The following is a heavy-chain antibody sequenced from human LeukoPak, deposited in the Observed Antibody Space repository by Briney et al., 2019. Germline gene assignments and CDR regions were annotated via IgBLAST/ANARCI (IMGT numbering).Heavy chain of an antibody. CDR3: ARSELPRLYYFDY. D-gene: IGHD1-26*01. CDR1: GFTFSSYA. V-gene: IGHV3-30*04. J-gene: IGHJ4*02. Sequence: PGGSLRLSCAASGFTFSSYAMHWVRQAPGKGLEWVAVISYDGSNKYYADSVKGRFTISRDNSKNTLYLQMNSLRAEDTAVYYCARSELPRLYYFDYWGQGTLVTVSS. CDR2: ISYDGSNK.